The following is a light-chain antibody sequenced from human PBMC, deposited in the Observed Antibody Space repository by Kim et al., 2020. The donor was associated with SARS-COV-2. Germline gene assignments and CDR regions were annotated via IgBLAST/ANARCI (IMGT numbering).Light chain of an antibody. Sequence: VSPGERATLSFRASQSVNSHLAWYQQKPGQAPRLLIYGASTRATGIPARFSGSGSGTEFTLTISSLQSEDFAVFYCQQYNSWPLTFGGGTKVDIK. CDR3: QQYNSWPLT. CDR2: GAS. V-gene: IGKV3-15*01. J-gene: IGKJ4*01. CDR1: QSVNSH.